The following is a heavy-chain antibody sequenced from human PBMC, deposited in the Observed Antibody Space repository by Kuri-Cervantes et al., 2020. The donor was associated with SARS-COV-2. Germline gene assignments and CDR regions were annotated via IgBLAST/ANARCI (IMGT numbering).Heavy chain of an antibody. D-gene: IGHD3-16*02. CDR3: ARDVDDYVWGSYRSFDY. V-gene: IGHV7-4-1*02. Sequence: ASVKVSCKASGYTFRSYAMNWVRQAPGQGLEWMGWINTNTGNPTYAQGFTGRFVFSLDTSVSTAYLQISSLKAEDTAVYYCARDVDDYVWGSYRSFDYWGQGTLVTVSS. CDR1: GYTFRSYA. J-gene: IGHJ4*02. CDR2: INTNTGNP.